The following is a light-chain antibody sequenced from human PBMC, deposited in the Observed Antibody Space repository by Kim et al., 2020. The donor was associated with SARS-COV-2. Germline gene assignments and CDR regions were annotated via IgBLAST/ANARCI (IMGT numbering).Light chain of an antibody. CDR3: QQYNSYPLS. CDR1: QSITNW. CDR2: MAS. V-gene: IGKV1-5*03. Sequence: ASVGDRGTLTCRASQSITNWLAWYQQKLRRAPKLLIYMASTLESGVPSRFSGSGSGTDFTLTISSLQPDASASYYCQQYNSYPLSFGGGTKVDIK. J-gene: IGKJ4*01.